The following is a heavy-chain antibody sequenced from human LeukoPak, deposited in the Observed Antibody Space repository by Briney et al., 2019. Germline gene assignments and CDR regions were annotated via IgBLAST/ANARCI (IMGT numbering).Heavy chain of an antibody. CDR1: GFTFSESW. CDR3: ARAYSSGWWGSY. CDR2: IKEDGNEK. V-gene: IGHV3-7*03. Sequence: GGSLRLSCVVSGFTFSESWMSWVRQAPGKGLEWVANIKEDGNEKYYVDSVKGRFTISRDNAKNSLYLQMNSLRAEDTAVYYCARAYSSGWWGSYWGQGSLVTVSS. D-gene: IGHD6-19*01. J-gene: IGHJ4*02.